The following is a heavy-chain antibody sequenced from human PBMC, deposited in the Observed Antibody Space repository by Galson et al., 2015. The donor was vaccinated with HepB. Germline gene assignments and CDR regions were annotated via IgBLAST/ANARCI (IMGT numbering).Heavy chain of an antibody. CDR3: ARVGDAYYFGSGSYELDY. V-gene: IGHV3-21*01. CDR2: ISRSGIYI. CDR1: GFTFSSYT. J-gene: IGHJ4*02. D-gene: IGHD3-10*01. Sequence: SLRLSCAASGFTFSSYTMNWVRQAPGKGLEWVSSISRSGIYIYNTDSVKGRFTIYRDNAKNSLYLQINSLRAEDTAVYYCARVGDAYYFGSGSYELDYWGQGTLVTVSS.